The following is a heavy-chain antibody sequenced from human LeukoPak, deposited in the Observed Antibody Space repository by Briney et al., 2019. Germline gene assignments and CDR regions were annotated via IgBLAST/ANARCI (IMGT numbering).Heavy chain of an antibody. CDR2: INSDGSWT. V-gene: IGHV3-74*01. D-gene: IGHD3-16*01. Sequence: GGSLRLSCAASGNYWMHWVRQAPGKGLVWVSHINSDGSWTSYADSVKGRFTISKDNAKNTVYLQMNSLRAEDTAVYYCAAGDRADLDYWGQGTLVTVSS. CDR3: AAGDRADLDY. J-gene: IGHJ4*02. CDR1: GNYW.